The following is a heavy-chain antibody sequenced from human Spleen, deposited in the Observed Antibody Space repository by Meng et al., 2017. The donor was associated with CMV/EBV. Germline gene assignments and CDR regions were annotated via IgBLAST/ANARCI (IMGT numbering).Heavy chain of an antibody. CDR2: VYYSESA. D-gene: IGHD6-25*01. Sequence: GASVSSSSCCWAWFRQPPGKGLEWIATVYYSESAFYNPSLKGRVTLSLDTPNNQHSLRLTSVTGADAAVYYCARGDVAATVGLWFDPWGQGTLVTVSS. CDR3: ARGDVAATVGLWFDP. V-gene: IGHV4-39*07. CDR1: GASVSSSSCC. J-gene: IGHJ5*02.